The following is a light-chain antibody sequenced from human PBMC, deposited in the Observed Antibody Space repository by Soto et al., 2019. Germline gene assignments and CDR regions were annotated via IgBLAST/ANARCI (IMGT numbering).Light chain of an antibody. CDR2: GAS. J-gene: IGKJ1*01. CDR1: QGIGTE. CDR3: LQDFSYPRT. Sequence: AIQMTQSPSSLSASVGDRVTITCRASQGIGTELGWYQLKPGKAPKLLVYGASTLQSGVLPRFSGSGSGPDFTLTISSLQPDDFATYYCLQDFSYPRTFGQGTKVEIK. V-gene: IGKV1-6*02.